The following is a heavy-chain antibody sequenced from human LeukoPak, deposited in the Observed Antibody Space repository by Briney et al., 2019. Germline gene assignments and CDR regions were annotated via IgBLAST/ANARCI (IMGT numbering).Heavy chain of an antibody. V-gene: IGHV4-59*08. Sequence: PSETLSLTCTVSGGSIGYYYWSWIRQPPGKGLEWVGYVYYNGNTNYNPSLKSRVTISVDTSKNQFSLELTSVTAADTAVYYCARHIAVAGTDWFDPWGQGTLVTVSS. CDR3: ARHIAVAGTDWFDP. CDR2: VYYNGNT. D-gene: IGHD6-19*01. J-gene: IGHJ5*02. CDR1: GGSIGYYY.